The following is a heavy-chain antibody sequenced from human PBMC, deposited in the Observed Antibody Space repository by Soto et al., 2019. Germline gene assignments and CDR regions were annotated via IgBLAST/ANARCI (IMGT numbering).Heavy chain of an antibody. V-gene: IGHV1-18*04. Sequence: GASVKVSCKASGYTFTSYGISWVRQAPGQGLEWMGWISAYNGNINYAQKLQGRVTMTTDTSTSTAYMELRSLRSDDTAVYYCARSRLYSISSNYYYYGMDVGGQGTTVTGS. CDR1: GYTFTSYG. J-gene: IGHJ6*02. CDR2: ISAYNGNI. CDR3: ARSRLYSISSNYYYYGMDV. D-gene: IGHD6-6*01.